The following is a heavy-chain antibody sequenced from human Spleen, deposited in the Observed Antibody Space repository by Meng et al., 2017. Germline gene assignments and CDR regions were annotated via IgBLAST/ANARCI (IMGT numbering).Heavy chain of an antibody. J-gene: IGHJ4*02. Sequence: FRPSKTCSLTCVSCCVSFIYYCGRWIRQPPGKGLEWIEEIIHSGSTNYNPSLESRATISVDTSQNNLSLKLGSVTAADSAVYYCARGPTTMAHDFDYWGQGTLVTVSS. CDR2: IIHSGST. CDR1: CVSFIYYC. CDR3: ARGPTTMAHDFDY. D-gene: IGHD4-11*01. V-gene: IGHV4-34*01.